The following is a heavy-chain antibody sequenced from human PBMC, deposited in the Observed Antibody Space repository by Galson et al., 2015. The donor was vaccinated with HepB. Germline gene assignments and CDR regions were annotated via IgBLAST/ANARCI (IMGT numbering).Heavy chain of an antibody. V-gene: IGHV3-33*01. D-gene: IGHD1-26*01. CDR2: IWYDGSHK. Sequence: SLRLSCAASGFTFINCAMHWVRQAPGKGLEWVAFIWYDGSHKYYAGSVKGRFTISRDNSKNKLYLQMNSLRAEDTAVYYCARDRGSQVGQSGAFDIWGQGTMVTVSS. CDR1: GFTFINCA. CDR3: ARDRGSQVGQSGAFDI. J-gene: IGHJ3*02.